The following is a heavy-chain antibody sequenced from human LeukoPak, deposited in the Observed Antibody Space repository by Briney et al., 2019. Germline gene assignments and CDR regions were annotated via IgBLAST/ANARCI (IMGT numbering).Heavy chain of an antibody. CDR1: GGSISSGGYS. Sequence: SETLSLTCAVSGGSISSGGYSWSWIRQPPGEGLEWIGYIYHSGSTYYNPSLKSRVTISVDRSKNQFSLKLSSVTAADTAVYYCARDRNYYDSSGYYNRYFDLWGRGTLVTVSS. J-gene: IGHJ2*01. D-gene: IGHD3-22*01. CDR3: ARDRNYYDSSGYYNRYFDL. CDR2: IYHSGST. V-gene: IGHV4-30-2*01.